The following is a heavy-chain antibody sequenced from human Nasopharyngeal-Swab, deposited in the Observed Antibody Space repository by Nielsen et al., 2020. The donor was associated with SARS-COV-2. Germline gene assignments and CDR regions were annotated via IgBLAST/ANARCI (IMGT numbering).Heavy chain of an antibody. CDR1: GFTFSSYG. CDR2: ISYDGSTK. D-gene: IGHD3-3*01. CDR3: AKDRHRYDFWSGYPN. J-gene: IGHJ3*01. V-gene: IGHV3-30*18. Sequence: GESLKISCAASGFTFSSYGMHWVRQAPGKGLEWVAVISYDGSTKYYAGSVKGRFTISRDNSKNTLYLQMNSLRAEDTAVYYCAKDRHRYDFWSGYPNWGQGTMVTVSS.